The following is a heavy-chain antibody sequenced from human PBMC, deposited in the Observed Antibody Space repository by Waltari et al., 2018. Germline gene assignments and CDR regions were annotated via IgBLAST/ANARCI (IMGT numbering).Heavy chain of an antibody. CDR1: GYSISSGYY. CDR2: IYHSGRP. Sequence: QVQLQESGPGLVKPSETLSLTCAVSGYSISSGYYWGWIRQPPGKGREWIGSIYHSGRPLYTPPLTIRDTISVDTSKNQFSLKLSSVPAADTAVYYCARGSPAYREVYIVVVPAASFDYWGQGTLVTVSS. V-gene: IGHV4-38-2*01. CDR3: ARGSPAYREVYIVVVPAASFDY. J-gene: IGHJ4*02. D-gene: IGHD2-2*01.